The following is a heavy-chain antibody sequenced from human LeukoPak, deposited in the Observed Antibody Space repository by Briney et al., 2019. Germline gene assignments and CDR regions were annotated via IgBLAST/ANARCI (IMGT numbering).Heavy chain of an antibody. V-gene: IGHV3-7*04. Sequence: HSGGSLRLSCAGSGFTFSRYWISWVRQAPGKGLEWVANINQDGSEKHYVDSAKGRFTISRDNAKNWLYLEMNGLSADDTALYYCARAQYSNSSGWGQGTLVTVSS. D-gene: IGHD6-6*01. CDR1: GFTFSRYW. CDR3: ARAQYSNSSG. CDR2: INQDGSEK. J-gene: IGHJ4*02.